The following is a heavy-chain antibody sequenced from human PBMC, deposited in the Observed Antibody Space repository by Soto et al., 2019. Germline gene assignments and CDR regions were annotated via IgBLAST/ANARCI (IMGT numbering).Heavy chain of an antibody. J-gene: IGHJ6*02. CDR3: ASDSYDFWSGPRGYYYGMDV. D-gene: IGHD3-3*01. CDR1: GGSISSGGYY. Sequence: SETLSLTCTVSGGSISSGGYYWSWIRQHPGKGLEWIGYIYYSGSTYYNPSLKSRVTISVDTSKNQFSLKLSSVTAADTAVYYCASDSYDFWSGPRGYYYGMDVWGQGTTVTVSS. CDR2: IYYSGST. V-gene: IGHV4-31*03.